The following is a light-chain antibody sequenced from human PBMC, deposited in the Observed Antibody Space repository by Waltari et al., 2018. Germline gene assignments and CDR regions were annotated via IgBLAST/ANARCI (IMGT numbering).Light chain of an antibody. Sequence: DIQMTQSPSSLSASVGDRVTITCRASQSVSNFLNWYQQKPGKAPKLLIYSASSLQSGAPSRFSGSGSGTDFTLTISSLQPEDSATYYCQQSYSIPSWTFGQGTKVEIK. CDR2: SAS. V-gene: IGKV1-39*01. CDR1: QSVSNF. J-gene: IGKJ1*01. CDR3: QQSYSIPSWT.